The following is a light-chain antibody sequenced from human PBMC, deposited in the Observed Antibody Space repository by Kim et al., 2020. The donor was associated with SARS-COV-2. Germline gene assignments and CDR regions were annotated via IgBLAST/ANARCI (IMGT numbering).Light chain of an antibody. Sequence: QKVTISCSGRSSNIGTNYVSWYQQLPGTVPKVLIYDNNNRPSGIPDRFSGSKSGTSGTLDITGLQTGDEADYYCGTWDSSLSVWLFGGGTKVTVL. CDR3: GTWDSSLSVWL. V-gene: IGLV1-51*01. CDR2: DNN. J-gene: IGLJ3*02. CDR1: SSNIGTNY.